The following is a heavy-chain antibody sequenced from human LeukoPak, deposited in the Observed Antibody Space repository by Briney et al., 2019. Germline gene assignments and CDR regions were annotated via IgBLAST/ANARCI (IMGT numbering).Heavy chain of an antibody. CDR2: INWNGGGT. Sequence: GGSLRLSCAVSGFTFDDYGMGWVRQAPGKGLEWVSGINWNGGGTGYVDSVKGRFTISRDNAKNSLHLQMNSLRAEDTALYYCARDISSGWYFDYWGQGTLVTVSS. V-gene: IGHV3-20*04. D-gene: IGHD6-19*01. CDR1: GFTFDDYG. J-gene: IGHJ4*02. CDR3: ARDISSGWYFDY.